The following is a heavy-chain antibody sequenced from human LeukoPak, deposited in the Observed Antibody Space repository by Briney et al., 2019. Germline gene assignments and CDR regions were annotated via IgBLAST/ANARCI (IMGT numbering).Heavy chain of an antibody. CDR1: GFTFSSYE. D-gene: IGHD6-25*01. Sequence: GGSLRLSCVASGFTFSSYEMNWVRQAPGKGLEWLSYIGSSDSTTHYAGSVKGRFTISRDNAKNSLYLQMNSLRVEDTAVYYCARDGTPSYSSGWVYMDVWGAGTTVTISS. J-gene: IGHJ6*03. CDR3: ARDGTPSYSSGWVYMDV. CDR2: IGSSDSTT. V-gene: IGHV3-48*03.